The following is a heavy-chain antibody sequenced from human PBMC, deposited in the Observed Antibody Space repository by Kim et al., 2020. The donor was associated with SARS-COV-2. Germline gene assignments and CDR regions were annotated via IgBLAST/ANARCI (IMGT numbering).Heavy chain of an antibody. V-gene: IGHV3-73*01. J-gene: IGHJ4*02. CDR2: T. D-gene: IGHD6-19*01. CDR3: TSRSVAGKIDY. Sequence: TAYAAWVKGRFTISRDDSKNTAYLQMNSLKTEDTAVYYCTSRSVAGKIDYWGQGTLVTVSS.